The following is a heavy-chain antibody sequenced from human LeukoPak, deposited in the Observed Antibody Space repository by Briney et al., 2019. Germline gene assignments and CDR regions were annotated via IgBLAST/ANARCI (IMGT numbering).Heavy chain of an antibody. CDR2: INHSGST. Sequence: GSLRLSCAASGFTFSNAWMSWVRQAPGKGLEWIGEINHSGSTNYNPSLKSRVTISVDPSKNQFSLKVTSVTAADTAVYYCARSKDILTGYCFDYWGQGTLVTVSS. D-gene: IGHD3-9*01. CDR1: GFTFSNAW. CDR3: ARSKDILTGYCFDY. J-gene: IGHJ4*02. V-gene: IGHV4-34*01.